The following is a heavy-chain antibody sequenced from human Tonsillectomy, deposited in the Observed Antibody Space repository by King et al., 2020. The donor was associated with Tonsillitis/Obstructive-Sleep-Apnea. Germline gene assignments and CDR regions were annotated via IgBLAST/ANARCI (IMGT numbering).Heavy chain of an antibody. D-gene: IGHD5-12*01. CDR2: XXXXGSX. CDR1: GGSISSYY. CDR3: AREGLRDAFDI. J-gene: IGHJ3*02. V-gene: IGHV4-59*01. Sequence: QLQESGPGLVKPSETLSLTCTVSGGSISSYYWSWIRQXPGKGXEXIXXXXXXGSXXYHXXXKXRVTISVDTSKNQFSLKLSSVTAADTAVYYCAREGLRDAFDIWGQGTMVTVSS.